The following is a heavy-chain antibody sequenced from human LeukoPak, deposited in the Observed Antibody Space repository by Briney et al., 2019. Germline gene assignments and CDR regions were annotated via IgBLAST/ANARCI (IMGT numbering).Heavy chain of an antibody. CDR3: ARETYSSSWSAKFYYYYYMDV. CDR2: ISSSGSTI. V-gene: IGHV3-11*04. Sequence: GGSLRLSCAASGFTFSDYYMSWIRQAPGKGLEWVSYISSSGSTIYYADSVKGRFTISRDNAKNSLYLQMNSVRAEDTAVYYCARETYSSSWSAKFYYYYYMDVWGKGTTVTVSS. D-gene: IGHD6-13*01. J-gene: IGHJ6*03. CDR1: GFTFSDYY.